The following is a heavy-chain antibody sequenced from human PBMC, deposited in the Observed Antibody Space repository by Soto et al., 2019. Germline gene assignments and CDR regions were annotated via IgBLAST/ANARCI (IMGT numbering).Heavy chain of an antibody. CDR1: GGSISSYY. J-gene: IGHJ5*02. V-gene: IGHV4-59*01. Sequence: PSETLSLTCTVSGGSISSYYWSWIRQPPGKGLEWIGYIYYSGSTNYNPSLKSRVTISVDTSKNQFSLKLSSVTAADTAVYYCARGQYYDILTGYGLYNWFDPWGQGTLVTVSS. CDR2: IYYSGST. D-gene: IGHD3-9*01. CDR3: ARGQYYDILTGYGLYNWFDP.